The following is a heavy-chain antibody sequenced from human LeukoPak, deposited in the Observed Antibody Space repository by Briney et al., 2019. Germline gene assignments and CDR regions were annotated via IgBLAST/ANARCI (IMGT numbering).Heavy chain of an antibody. D-gene: IGHD3-3*01. J-gene: IGHJ5*02. CDR2: IYYSGST. Sequence: SETLSLTCTVSGGSISSGSYYWSWIRQPAGKGLEWIGSIYYSGSTYYNPSLKSRVTMSVDTSTNQFSLKLSSVTAADTALYYCARVGNPLVTVFAWFDPWGQGTLVTVSS. CDR1: GGSISSGSYY. CDR3: ARVGNPLVTVFAWFDP. V-gene: IGHV4-39*07.